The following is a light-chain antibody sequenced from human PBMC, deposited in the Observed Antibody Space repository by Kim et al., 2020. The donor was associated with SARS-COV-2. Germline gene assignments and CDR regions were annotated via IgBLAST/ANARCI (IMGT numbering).Light chain of an antibody. CDR1: HNINTD. Sequence: VSPDERHTLTCRASHNINTDLGWYQQKPGQTPRLFIYDASTRAPGIPARISGSGSGTDFTLPFSSLEPEDSAVYYCQQRNKWPRTFGQGTKVDIK. CDR2: DAS. J-gene: IGKJ1*01. CDR3: QQRNKWPRT. V-gene: IGKV3-11*01.